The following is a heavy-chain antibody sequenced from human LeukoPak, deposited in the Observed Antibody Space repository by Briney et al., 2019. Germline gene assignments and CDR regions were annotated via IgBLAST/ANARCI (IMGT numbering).Heavy chain of an antibody. CDR2: ISYDGSNK. V-gene: IGHV3-30*04. CDR3: ARDQANQLKVRGVRRYYYYYMDV. J-gene: IGHJ6*03. Sequence: PGGSLRLSCAASGFTFSSYAMHWVRQAPGKGLEWVAVISYDGSNKYYADSVKGRFTISRDNSKNTLYLQMNSLRAEDTAVYYCARDQANQLKVRGVRRYYYYYMDVWGKGTTVTISS. CDR1: GFTFSSYA. D-gene: IGHD3-10*01.